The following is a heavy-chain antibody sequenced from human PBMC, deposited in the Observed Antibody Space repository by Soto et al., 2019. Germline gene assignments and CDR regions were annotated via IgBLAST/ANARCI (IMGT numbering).Heavy chain of an antibody. Sequence: SETLSLTCTVSGGSISSYYWSWIRQPPGKGLEWIGYIYYSGSTNYNPSLKSRVTISVDTSKNQFSLKLSSVTAADTAVYYCARVKGYYANWFDPWGQGTLVTVSS. CDR2: IYYSGST. V-gene: IGHV4-59*01. J-gene: IGHJ5*02. D-gene: IGHD3-22*01. CDR1: GGSISSYY. CDR3: ARVKGYYANWFDP.